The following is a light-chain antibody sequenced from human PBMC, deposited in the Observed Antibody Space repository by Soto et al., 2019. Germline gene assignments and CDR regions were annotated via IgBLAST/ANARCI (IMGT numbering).Light chain of an antibody. CDR2: GVS. V-gene: IGLV2-14*01. J-gene: IGLJ2*01. CDR3: SSYTSTSTIL. CDR1: SSDVGAYNL. Sequence: QSVLTQPASGSGSPGQSITISCTGTSSDVGAYNLVSWYQHHPGKAPKFIMYGVSSRPSGVSNRFSGSKSGNTASLTISGLQAEDEADYYCSSYTSTSTILFGGRTKLTVL.